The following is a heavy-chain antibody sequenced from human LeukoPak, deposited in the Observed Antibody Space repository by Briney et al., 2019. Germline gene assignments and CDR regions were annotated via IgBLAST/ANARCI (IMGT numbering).Heavy chain of an antibody. CDR3: ARGRTGTSFDY. CDR1: GYFISSGYY. CDR2: IYHSGST. V-gene: IGHV4-38-2*02. J-gene: IGHJ4*02. Sequence: PSETLSLTCTVSGYFISSGYYWGWIRQPPGKGLEWIGNIYHSGSTYYNPSLKSRVTMSVDTSKNQFSLKLSSVTAADTAVYYCARGRTGTSFDYWGQGTLVTVSS. D-gene: IGHD1-7*01.